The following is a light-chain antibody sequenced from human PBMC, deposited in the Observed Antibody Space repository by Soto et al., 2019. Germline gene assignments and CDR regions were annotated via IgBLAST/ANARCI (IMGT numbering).Light chain of an antibody. J-gene: IGKJ4*01. V-gene: IGKV1-9*01. CDR3: QQLNAYPLT. CDR2: LAS. Sequence: IQLTQYPDSLSASVGDRLTITCRASQGISSHLAWYQQKPGKAPKLLIYLASTLHSGVPSRFSGSGSGTDFSLTISTLQPEDFATYYCQQLNAYPLTFGGGTKVEIK. CDR1: QGISSH.